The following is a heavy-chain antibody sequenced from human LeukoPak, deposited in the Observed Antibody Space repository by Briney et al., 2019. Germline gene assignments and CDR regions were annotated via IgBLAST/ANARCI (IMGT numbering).Heavy chain of an antibody. J-gene: IGHJ3*02. V-gene: IGHV3-48*04. CDR1: GFTFITYS. Sequence: GGSLRLSCAASGFTFITYSMNWVRQAPGKGLEWVSYISSGSATIYYADSVKGRFTISRDNTKNSLYLQMNSLRAEDTAIYYCARDGAYSGSYRAAFDIWGQGTMVTVSS. D-gene: IGHD1-26*01. CDR3: ARDGAYSGSYRAAFDI. CDR2: ISSGSATI.